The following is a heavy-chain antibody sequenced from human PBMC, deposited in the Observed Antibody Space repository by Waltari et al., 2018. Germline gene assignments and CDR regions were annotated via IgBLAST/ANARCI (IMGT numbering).Heavy chain of an antibody. Sequence: EVQLVESGGGLVQPGGSLRLSCAASGFTFSSYWMSWVRQAPGKGLEWVANIKQDGSEKYYVDSVKGRFTISRDNAKNSLYLQMNSLRAEDTAVYYCARVVCSSTSCGKLDYWGQGTLVTVSS. CDR1: GFTFSSYW. CDR2: IKQDGSEK. J-gene: IGHJ4*02. D-gene: IGHD2-2*01. V-gene: IGHV3-7*01. CDR3: ARVVCSSTSCGKLDY.